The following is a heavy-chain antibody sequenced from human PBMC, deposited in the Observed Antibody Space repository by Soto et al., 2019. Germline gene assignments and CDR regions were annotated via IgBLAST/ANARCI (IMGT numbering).Heavy chain of an antibody. V-gene: IGHV4-30-2*01. J-gene: IGHJ6*02. Sequence: PSETLSLTCTVSGDSISRGAYSWSWIRQPPGKGLEWIGYVYHSGRTYYNPSLKSRVTISIDRSKNQFSLKLSSVTAADMAVYYCARDRSGYSYYYGLDVWGQGTTVTVSS. D-gene: IGHD1-26*01. CDR1: GDSISRGAYS. CDR3: ARDRSGYSYYYGLDV. CDR2: VYHSGRT.